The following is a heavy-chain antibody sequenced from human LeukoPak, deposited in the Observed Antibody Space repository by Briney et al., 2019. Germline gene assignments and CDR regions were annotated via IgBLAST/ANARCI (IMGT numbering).Heavy chain of an antibody. D-gene: IGHD7-27*01. J-gene: IGHJ4*02. CDR2: IYHTGST. Sequence: PSETLSLTCTIFGGSVSDYYWSWIRQSPGKGLEWIGYIYHTGSTSYSPSLKSRVTISADTSQNQFSLKLSSVTAADTAVYYCASRKLGNDYWGQGTLVTVSS. CDR1: GGSVSDYY. CDR3: ASRKLGNDY. V-gene: IGHV4-59*02.